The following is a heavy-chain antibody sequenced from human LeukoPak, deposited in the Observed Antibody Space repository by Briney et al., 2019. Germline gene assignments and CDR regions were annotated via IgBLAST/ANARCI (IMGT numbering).Heavy chain of an antibody. D-gene: IGHD2-2*01. V-gene: IGHV4-38-2*01. CDR3: ARHTLDIVVVPDGAFDI. Sequence: PSETLSLTCAVSGYSISSGYYWGWIRQPPGKGLEWIGSIYHSGSTYYNPSLKSRVTISVDTSKNQFSLKLSSVTAADTAVYYCARHTLDIVVVPDGAFDIWGQGTMVTVFS. CDR2: IYHSGST. J-gene: IGHJ3*02. CDR1: GYSISSGYY.